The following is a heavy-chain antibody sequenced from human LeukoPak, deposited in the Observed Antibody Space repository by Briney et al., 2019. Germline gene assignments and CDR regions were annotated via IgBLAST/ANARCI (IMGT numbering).Heavy chain of an antibody. Sequence: TLSLTCAVSGGSISSGGYYWSWIRQHPGKGLEWIGYIYYSGSTYYNPSLKSRVTISVDTSKNQFSLKLSSVTAADTAVYYCARFKGRGGSSRTSKDAFDIWGQGTMVTVSS. CDR3: ARFKGRGGSSRTSKDAFDI. D-gene: IGHD2-15*01. CDR1: GGSISSGGYY. V-gene: IGHV4-31*11. CDR2: IYYSGST. J-gene: IGHJ3*02.